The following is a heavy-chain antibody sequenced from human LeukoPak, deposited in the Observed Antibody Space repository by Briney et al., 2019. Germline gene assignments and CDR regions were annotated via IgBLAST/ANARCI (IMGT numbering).Heavy chain of an antibody. CDR1: GFTFSDYW. D-gene: IGHD1-26*01. V-gene: IGHV3-7*03. CDR2: IKQDGSEK. CDR3: ARDSRRVGATGGSDY. J-gene: IGHJ4*02. Sequence: GGSLRLSCAASGFTFSDYWMSWVRQAPGKGLEWVANIKQDGSEKNYVDSVKGRFTISRDNAKNSLYLQLNSLRADDTAVYYCARDSRRVGATGGSDYRGQGTLVTVSS.